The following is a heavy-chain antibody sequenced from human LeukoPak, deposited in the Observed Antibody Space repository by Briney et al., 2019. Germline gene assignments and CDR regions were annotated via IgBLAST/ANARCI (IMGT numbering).Heavy chain of an antibody. CDR1: GFTFTSSA. CDR2: IVVGSGNT. V-gene: IGHV1-58*01. D-gene: IGHD3-22*01. J-gene: IGHJ3*02. CDR3: AADRSYYYDSSGYHDAFDI. Sequence: GASVKVSCKASGFTFTSSAVQWVRQARGQRLEWIGWIVVGSGNTNYAQKFQERVTITRDMSTSTAYMELSSLGSEDTAVYYCAADRSYYYDSSGYHDAFDIWGQGTMVTVSS.